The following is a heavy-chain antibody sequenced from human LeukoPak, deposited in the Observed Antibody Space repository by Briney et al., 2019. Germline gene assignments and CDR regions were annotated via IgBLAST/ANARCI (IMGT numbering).Heavy chain of an antibody. CDR1: GFTVSSNY. V-gene: IGHV3-53*01. Sequence: GGSLRLSCAASGFTVSSNYMSWVRQAPGKGLEWVSVIYSDGSTYYADSVKGRFTISRDNSKNTLYLQMNSLRAEDTAVYYCARVSYANWFDPWGQGTLVTVSS. D-gene: IGHD4-17*01. CDR2: IYSDGST. CDR3: ARVSYANWFDP. J-gene: IGHJ5*02.